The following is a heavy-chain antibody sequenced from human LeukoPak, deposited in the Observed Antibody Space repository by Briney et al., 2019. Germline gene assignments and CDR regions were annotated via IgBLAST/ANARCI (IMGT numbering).Heavy chain of an antibody. V-gene: IGHV1-2*02. CDR3: VREGNQLLTKKYDL. D-gene: IGHD4-23*01. CDR1: GFTFTDHY. CDR2: INPHSGVT. Sequence: ASVKVSCKASGFTFTDHYIHWVRLAPGQGLEWMGYINPHSGVTSFPQKFQGRVTLTTDTSISAAYMELSSLISDDTAIYYCVREGNQLLTKKYDLWGQGALVNVSS. J-gene: IGHJ5*02.